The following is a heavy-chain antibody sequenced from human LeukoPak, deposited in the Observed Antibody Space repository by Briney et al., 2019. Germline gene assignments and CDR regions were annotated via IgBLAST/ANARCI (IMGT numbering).Heavy chain of an antibody. CDR3: ARGVRYCSGGSCYAEWGMDV. Sequence: SETLSLTCAVYGGSFSGYYWSWIRQPPGKGLEWTGEINHSGSTNYNPSLKSRVTISVDTSKNQFSLKLSSVTAADTAVYYCARGVRYCSGGSCYAEWGMDVWGQGTTVTVSS. D-gene: IGHD2-15*01. CDR2: INHSGST. CDR1: GGSFSGYY. V-gene: IGHV4-34*01. J-gene: IGHJ6*02.